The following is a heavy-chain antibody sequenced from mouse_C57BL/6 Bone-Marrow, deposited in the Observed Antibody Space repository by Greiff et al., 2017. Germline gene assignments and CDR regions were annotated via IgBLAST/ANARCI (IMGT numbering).Heavy chain of an antibody. CDR3: TLPSITTVVALDY. CDR1: GFNIKDDY. Sequence: EVKLVESGAELVRPGASVKLSCTASGFNIKDDYMHWVKQRPEQGLEWIGWIDPENGDTEYASKFQGKATITADTSSNTAYLQLSSLTSEDTAVYYGTLPSITTVVALDYWGQGTTLTVSS. J-gene: IGHJ2*01. V-gene: IGHV14-4*01. D-gene: IGHD1-1*01. CDR2: IDPENGDT.